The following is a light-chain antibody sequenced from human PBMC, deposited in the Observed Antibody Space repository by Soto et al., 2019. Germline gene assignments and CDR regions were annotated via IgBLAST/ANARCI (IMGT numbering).Light chain of an antibody. Sequence: ETVLTQSPGTVSLSPGERATLSCTTSQTVNSDYLAWYQQKPGQAPRLLIYGGFNRATGIPDRFSGSGSGTYFTLTISGLEPEDSAVYYCQHYDGSPRTFGQGTNLEI. V-gene: IGKV3-20*01. CDR1: QTVNSDY. CDR2: GGF. CDR3: QHYDGSPRT. J-gene: IGKJ2*01.